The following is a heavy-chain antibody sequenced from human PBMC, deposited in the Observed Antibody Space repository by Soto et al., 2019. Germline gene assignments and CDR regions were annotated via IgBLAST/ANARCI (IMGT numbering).Heavy chain of an antibody. CDR2: IGSTGGTI. CDR3: ARDGGEYYLDV. V-gene: IGHV3-11*01. J-gene: IGHJ4*02. CDR1: GFTFRSYF. Sequence: PGGSLSLSCQASGFTFRSYFMNWVRQVPGKGLQWIAHIGSTGGTIYYADSVKGRFAVSRDNAKNSLYLQLNSLRVDDTAIYYCARDGGEYYLDVWGQGTAVTVSS. D-gene: IGHD4-17*01.